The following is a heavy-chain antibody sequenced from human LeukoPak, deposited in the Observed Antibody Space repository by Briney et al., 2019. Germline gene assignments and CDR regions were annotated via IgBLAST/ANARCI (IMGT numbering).Heavy chain of an antibody. CDR1: GVSIRSYY. V-gene: IGHV4-59*08. CDR2: IFNSGST. CDR3: ARPRRMFYFDSFDI. D-gene: IGHD2/OR15-2a*01. J-gene: IGHJ3*02. Sequence: SETLSLTCTLSGVSIRSYYWSWIRQPPGKGLEWVGYIFNSGSTNYNPSLRSRVTISVDTSRNQFSLMLNSVTAADTAMYYCARPRRMFYFDSFDIWGHGTMVTVSS.